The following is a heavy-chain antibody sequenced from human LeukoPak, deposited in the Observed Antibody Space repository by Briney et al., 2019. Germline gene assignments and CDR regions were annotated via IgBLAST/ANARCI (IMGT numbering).Heavy chain of an antibody. Sequence: SETLSLTCAVYGGSFSGYYWSWIRQPPGKGLEWIGEINHSGSTNYNPSLKSRVTISVDTSKNQFSLKLSSVTAADTVVYYCARKQWLVLFDYWGQGTLVTVSS. CDR3: ARKQWLVLFDY. CDR1: GGSFSGYY. J-gene: IGHJ4*02. CDR2: INHSGST. V-gene: IGHV4-34*01. D-gene: IGHD6-19*01.